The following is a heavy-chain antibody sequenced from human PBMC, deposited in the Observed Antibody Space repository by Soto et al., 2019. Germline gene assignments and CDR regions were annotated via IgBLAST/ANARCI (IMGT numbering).Heavy chain of an antibody. CDR1: GYTFTGYY. CDR2: INPNSGGT. V-gene: IGHV1-2*02. J-gene: IGHJ4*02. D-gene: IGHD3-10*01. Sequence: ASVKVSCKASGYTFTGYYMHWVRQAPGQGLEWMGWINPNSGGTNYAQKFQGRVTMTRDTSISTAYMELSRLRSDDTAVYYCARDPGCGEPYYFDFWCPGTLGTVSS. CDR3: ARDPGCGEPYYFDF.